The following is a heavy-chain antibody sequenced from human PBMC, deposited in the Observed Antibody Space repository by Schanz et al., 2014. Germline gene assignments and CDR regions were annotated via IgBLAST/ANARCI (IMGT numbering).Heavy chain of an antibody. CDR1: GITLSGYG. CDR3: ARVRYCSGGRCYQDNWFDP. D-gene: IGHD2-15*01. Sequence: VQLVESGGVVVQPGGSLRLSCAASGITLSGYGLHWVRQAPGKGLEWVAIIWYDGSNKYYADSVKGRFTISRDNSKNTLYVQMNSLRSEDTAVYYCARVRYCSGGRCYQDNWFDPWGQGTLVIVSS. J-gene: IGHJ5*02. CDR2: IWYDGSNK. V-gene: IGHV3-33*08.